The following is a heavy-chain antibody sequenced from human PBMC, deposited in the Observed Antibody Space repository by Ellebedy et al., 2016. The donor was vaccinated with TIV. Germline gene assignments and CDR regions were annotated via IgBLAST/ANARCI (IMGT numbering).Heavy chain of an antibody. D-gene: IGHD3-10*01. V-gene: IGHV1-46*04. CDR2: IHPSGGST. Sequence: AASVKVSCKASGYTFTTYYMHWVRQAPGQGLEWMGIIHPSGGSTTYAQKLQGRVTMTRDTSTSTVYMELSSLRSEDTAVFYCARARGVIAENFDFWGQGTLVTVSS. CDR3: ARARGVIAENFDF. CDR1: GYTFTTYY. J-gene: IGHJ4*02.